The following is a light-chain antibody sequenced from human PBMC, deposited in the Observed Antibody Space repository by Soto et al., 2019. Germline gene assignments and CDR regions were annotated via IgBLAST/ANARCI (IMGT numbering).Light chain of an antibody. CDR1: SSDVGTYNY. V-gene: IGLV2-14*01. CDR2: EVT. Sequence: QSARTQPASVSGSPGQSITISCTGASSDVGTYNYVSWYQQHPGKAPKVMMYEVTYRPSGVSNRFSGSKSGNTASLTISGLQAEDEAEYYCSSYTGSSTLYVFGTGTKVTVL. CDR3: SSYTGSSTLYV. J-gene: IGLJ1*01.